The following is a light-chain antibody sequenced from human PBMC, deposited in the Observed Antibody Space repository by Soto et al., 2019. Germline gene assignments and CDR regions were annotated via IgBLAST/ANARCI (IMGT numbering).Light chain of an antibody. CDR1: QSVSAW. Sequence: DIQMTHSPSTLSASVGDIVTITCRASQSVSAWLAWYQQKPGKAPKFLMYDVSTLESGVPLRFSGSGSGTEFTLTINSLQPDDFATYYCQSYRNFSWTLGQGTKVDIK. J-gene: IGKJ1*01. CDR2: DVS. CDR3: QSYRNFSWT. V-gene: IGKV1-5*01.